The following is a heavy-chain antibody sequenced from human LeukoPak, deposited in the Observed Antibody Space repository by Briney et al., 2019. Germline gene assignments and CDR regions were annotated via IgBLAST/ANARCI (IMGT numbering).Heavy chain of an antibody. Sequence: GGSLRLSCAASGFTFSTYGVYWVRQAPGKGLEWVSSNSGGSSYYADSVKGRFTISRDNSKNTLYLQMNSLRAEDTAVYYCAKDSAVSGSYPDASDIWAKGQWSPSL. CDR3: AKDSAVSGSYPDASDI. V-gene: IGHV3-23*01. CDR2: NSGGSS. J-gene: IGHJ3*02. CDR1: GFTFSTYG. D-gene: IGHD1-26*01.